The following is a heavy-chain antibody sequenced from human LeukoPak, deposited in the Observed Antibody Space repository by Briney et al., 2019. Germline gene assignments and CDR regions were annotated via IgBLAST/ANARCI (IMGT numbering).Heavy chain of an antibody. CDR3: ARDGAFRIYDH. V-gene: IGHV3-7*01. CDR2: IKQDGNEK. Sequence: QPGGSLRLSCAASGFTFSSYWMTWVRQAPGKGLEWVASIKQDGNEKYYVDSVKGRFTISRDNARNSLYLQMSSLRADDTAVYYCARDGAFRIYDHWGQGTLVTVSS. CDR1: GFTFSSYW. D-gene: IGHD3-3*02. J-gene: IGHJ5*02.